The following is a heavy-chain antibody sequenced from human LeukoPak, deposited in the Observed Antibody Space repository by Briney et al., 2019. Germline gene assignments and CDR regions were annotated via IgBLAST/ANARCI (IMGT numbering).Heavy chain of an antibody. J-gene: IGHJ5*02. CDR3: ARSSRDRGGVWFDP. Sequence: SETLSLTCTVSGGSISSSSYYWGWIRQPPGKGLEWIGSIYYGGSTYYNPSLKGRLTISVDTSKNQFSLKLSPVTAADTAVYYCARSSRDRGGVWFDPWGQGTLVTVSS. V-gene: IGHV4-39*01. CDR2: IYYGGST. CDR1: GGSISSSSYY. D-gene: IGHD3-16*01.